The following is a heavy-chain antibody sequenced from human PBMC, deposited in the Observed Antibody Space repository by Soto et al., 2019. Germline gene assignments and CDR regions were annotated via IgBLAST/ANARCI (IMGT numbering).Heavy chain of an antibody. J-gene: IGHJ6*02. CDR2: IYHSGTT. V-gene: IGHV4-4*02. CDR3: GRVQLERPYYYYYGMDV. Sequence: SETLSLTCAVSGGSISNDNWWSWVRQPPGKGLEWIGEIYHSGTTNSNPSLKSRVTISVDKSKNQFSLKLSSVTAADTAVYYCGRVQLERPYYYYYGMDVWGQGTTVTVSS. D-gene: IGHD1-1*01. CDR1: GGSISNDNW.